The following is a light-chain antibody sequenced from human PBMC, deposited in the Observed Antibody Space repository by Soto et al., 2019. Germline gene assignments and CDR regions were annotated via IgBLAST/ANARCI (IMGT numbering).Light chain of an antibody. CDR1: QGISSY. CDR2: VAS. V-gene: IGKV1-9*01. CDR3: QQFSDYPLT. J-gene: IGKJ4*01. Sequence: DIQLTQSPSFLSASVGDRVTITCRASQGISSYLAWYQQKSGKAPKLLIYVASTLQSGVPSRFSGSGSGTEFTLTISSLQPEDFAIYYCQQFSDYPLTFGGGNKVEIK.